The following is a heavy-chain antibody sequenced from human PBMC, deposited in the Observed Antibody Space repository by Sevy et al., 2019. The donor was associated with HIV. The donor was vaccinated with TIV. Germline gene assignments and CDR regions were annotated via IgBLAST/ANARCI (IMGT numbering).Heavy chain of an antibody. CDR2: ISYDGSKK. Sequence: GGSLRFSCAASGFTFSSYAMHWVRQAPAKGLEWVGYISYDGSKKFYADSVRGRFTISRDSSGNTLFLQMNSLRAEDTAVYYCARDNENYYDSRGYHYLFDYWGQGTLVTVSS. J-gene: IGHJ4*02. CDR1: GFTFSSYA. V-gene: IGHV3-30-3*01. D-gene: IGHD3-22*01. CDR3: ARDNENYYDSRGYHYLFDY.